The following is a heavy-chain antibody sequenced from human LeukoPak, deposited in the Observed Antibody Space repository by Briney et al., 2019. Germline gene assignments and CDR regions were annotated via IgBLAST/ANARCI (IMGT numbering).Heavy chain of an antibody. CDR1: GFTFSDYY. Sequence: GGSLRLSCAASGFTFSDYYMSWIRQAPGKGLEWVAVISYDGSNKYYADSVKGRFTISRDNSKNTLYPQMNSLRAEDTAVYYCSDIVVVPAAIAPNDAFDIWGQGTMVTVSS. CDR2: ISYDGSNK. D-gene: IGHD2-2*02. CDR3: SDIVVVPAAIAPNDAFDI. J-gene: IGHJ3*02. V-gene: IGHV3-30-3*01.